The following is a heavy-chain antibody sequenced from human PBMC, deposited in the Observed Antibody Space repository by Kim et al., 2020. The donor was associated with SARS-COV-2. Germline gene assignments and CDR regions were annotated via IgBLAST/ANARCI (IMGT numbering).Heavy chain of an antibody. D-gene: IGHD2-8*01. V-gene: IGHV3-74*03. CDR1: GFTFSTYW. J-gene: IGHJ6*02. Sequence: GGSLRLSCAASGFTFSTYWMHWVRQAPGKGLVWVSRLSSDGSNTKYTDSVEGRFTISRDNAKNTLYLQMNSLTVEDTAVYFCARDVNGGLDVWGQGTTVTVSS. CDR3: ARDVNGGLDV. CDR2: LSSDGSNT.